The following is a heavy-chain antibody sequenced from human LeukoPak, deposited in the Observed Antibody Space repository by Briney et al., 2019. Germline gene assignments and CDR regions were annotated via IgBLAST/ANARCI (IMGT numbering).Heavy chain of an antibody. CDR3: VRDYSIAAAAPWY. D-gene: IGHD6-13*01. J-gene: IGHJ4*02. CDR2: IWYDGSNK. CDR1: GFTFSTYV. Sequence: GSLRLSCAASGFTFSTYVMHWVRQAPGKGLEWVAVIWYDGSNKYYADSVKGRFTISRDNAKNSLYLQMNSLRAEDTAVYYCVRDYSIAAAAPWYWGQGTLVTVSS. V-gene: IGHV3-33*01.